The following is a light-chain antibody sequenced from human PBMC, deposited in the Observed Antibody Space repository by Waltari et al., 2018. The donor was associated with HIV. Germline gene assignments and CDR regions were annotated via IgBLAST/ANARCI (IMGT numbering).Light chain of an antibody. V-gene: IGKV2-28*01. CDR2: LGS. CDR3: MQALQTPIT. Sequence: EPASFSCKSSQSLLHRDGNNNLDWYVQKPGQSPQLLIYLGSHRASGVSDRFSGSGSGTDFTLKISRVEAEDVGVYYCMQALQTPITFGQGTRLEIK. CDR1: QSLLHRDGNNN. J-gene: IGKJ5*01.